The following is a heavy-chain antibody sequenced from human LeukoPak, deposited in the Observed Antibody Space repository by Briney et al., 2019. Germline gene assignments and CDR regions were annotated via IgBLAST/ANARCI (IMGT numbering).Heavy chain of an antibody. D-gene: IGHD6-19*01. J-gene: IGHJ4*02. V-gene: IGHV1-2*02. CDR1: GYTFTGYY. CDR3: VRGRVNAAGWYPLDY. Sequence: ASVKVSCKASGYTFTGYYMHWVRQAPGQGLEWMGWINPKSGGTNYAQKFQGRVTMTRDTSISTAYMELSRLRSDDTAVYYCVRGRVNAAGWYPLDYWGQGTLVTVSS. CDR2: INPKSGGT.